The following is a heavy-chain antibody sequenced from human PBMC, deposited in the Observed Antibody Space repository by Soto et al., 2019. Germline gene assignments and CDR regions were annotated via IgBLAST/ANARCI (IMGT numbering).Heavy chain of an antibody. CDR3: ARGQRFSDWFDP. CDR2: IYSSGST. CDR1: DGAISGYY. Sequence: QVQLQESGPGLVKPSETLSLNCTVTDGAISGYYWTWIRQSDGEGLEWIGRIYSSGSTNYNPSLKRRVTISLDTSMNYFSLRLSSVTAADTAVYYCARGQRFSDWFDPWGQGTLVTVSS. J-gene: IGHJ5*02. V-gene: IGHV4-4*07. D-gene: IGHD3-3*01.